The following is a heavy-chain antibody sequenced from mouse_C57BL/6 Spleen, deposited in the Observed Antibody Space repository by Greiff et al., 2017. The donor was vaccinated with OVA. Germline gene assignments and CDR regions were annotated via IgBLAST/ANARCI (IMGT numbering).Heavy chain of an antibody. CDR1: GYAFSSSW. CDR2: IYPGDGDT. Sequence: QVQLQQSGPELVKPGASVKISCKASGYAFSSSWMNWVKQRPGKGLEWIGRIYPGDGDTNYNEKFKSKATLTVDTSSSTAYMQLSSLTSEDSAVYYCARTHTTVWGYWGQGTTLTVSS. J-gene: IGHJ2*01. D-gene: IGHD1-1*01. CDR3: ARTHTTVWGY. V-gene: IGHV1-82*01.